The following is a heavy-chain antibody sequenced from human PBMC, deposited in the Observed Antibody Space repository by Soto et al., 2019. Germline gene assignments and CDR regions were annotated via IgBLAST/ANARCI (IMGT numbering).Heavy chain of an antibody. CDR2: IWYDGSNK. CDR3: ARDQGILNWFDP. J-gene: IGHJ5*02. CDR1: GFTFSSYG. V-gene: IGHV3-33*01. Sequence: GGSLRLSCAASGFTFSSYGMHWVRQAPGKGLEWVAVIWYDGSNKYYADSVKGRFTISRDNSKNTLYLQMNSLRAEDTAVYYCARDQGILNWFDPWGQGTLVTVSS.